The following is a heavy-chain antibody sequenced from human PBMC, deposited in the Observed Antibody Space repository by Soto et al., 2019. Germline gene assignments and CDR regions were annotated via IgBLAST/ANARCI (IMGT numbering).Heavy chain of an antibody. J-gene: IGHJ4*02. D-gene: IGHD6-19*01. CDR1: GGSISSYY. CDR2: IYYSGST. CDR3: ATTVEDLDY. Sequence: QVQLQESGPGLVKPSETLSLTCTVSGGSISSYYWSWIRQPPGKGLEWIGYIYYSGSTNYNPSLKSRVTISVDTSKNQFSLKLSSVTAADTAVYYCATTVEDLDYWGQGTLVTVSS. V-gene: IGHV4-59*01.